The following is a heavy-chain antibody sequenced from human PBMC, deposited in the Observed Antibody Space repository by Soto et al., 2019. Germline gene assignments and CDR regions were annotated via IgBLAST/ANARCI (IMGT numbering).Heavy chain of an antibody. CDR3: AVMAYDSSGYYNYYYYGMDV. V-gene: IGHV1-69*01. Sequence: QVQLVQSGAEVKKPGSSVKVSCKASGGTFSSYAISWVRQAPGQGLEWMGGIIPIFGKSNYAQKFQGRVTITADQSTSKAYMELSSLRSEDTAVYYCAVMAYDSSGYYNYYYYGMDVWGQGTTVTVSS. CDR1: GGTFSSYA. D-gene: IGHD3-22*01. CDR2: IIPIFGKS. J-gene: IGHJ6*02.